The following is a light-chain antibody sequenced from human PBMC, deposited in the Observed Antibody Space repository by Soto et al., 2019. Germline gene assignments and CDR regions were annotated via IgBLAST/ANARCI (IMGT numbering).Light chain of an antibody. CDR3: QQYNNWPYT. V-gene: IGKV3-15*01. CDR2: GAS. Sequence: EIVMTQSPATLSVSPGERATLSCRASQSVSSNLAWYQQKPDQAPRLLIYGASTRATGIPARFSGSGSETEFTLTISSLQSEDFAVYYCQQYNNWPYTFGQGTKLEIK. CDR1: QSVSSN. J-gene: IGKJ2*01.